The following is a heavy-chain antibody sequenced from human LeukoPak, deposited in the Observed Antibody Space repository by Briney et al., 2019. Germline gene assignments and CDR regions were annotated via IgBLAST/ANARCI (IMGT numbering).Heavy chain of an antibody. CDR2: IIPYNGST. V-gene: IGHV1-18*01. D-gene: IGHD5-18*01. Sequence: ASVKVSCKTSGYTFTNYAISWVRQSPGHGLEWVGWIIPYNGSTHYAQKFQGRVTMTTETSPTTAYMELRSLRSDDTAIYYCARGSVDTAIVNHLDHWGQGTLVTVSS. CDR3: ARGSVDTAIVNHLDH. J-gene: IGHJ4*02. CDR1: GYTFTNYA.